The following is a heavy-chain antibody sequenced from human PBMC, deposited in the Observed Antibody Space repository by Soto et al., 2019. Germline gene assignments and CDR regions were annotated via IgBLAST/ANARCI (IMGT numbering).Heavy chain of an antibody. V-gene: IGHV3-23*01. Sequence: QPGGSLRLSCAASGFTFSSYAMSWVRQAPGKGLEWVSAISGSGGRPYYADSVKGRFTISRDNSENRLYLQMNSLRADDTAVYYCARRGYCATTSCYVDGSPQFDYWGHGTLVTVSS. CDR1: GFTFSSYA. CDR2: ISGSGGRP. J-gene: IGHJ4*01. D-gene: IGHD2-2*01. CDR3: ARRGYCATTSCYVDGSPQFDY.